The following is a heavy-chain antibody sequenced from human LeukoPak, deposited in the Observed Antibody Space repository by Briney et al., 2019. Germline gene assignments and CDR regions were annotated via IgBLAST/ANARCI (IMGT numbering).Heavy chain of an antibody. CDR1: GDSISSGSYY. Sequence: SQTLSLTCTVSGDSISSGSYYWNWIRQPAGKGLEWIGRIHTSENTTYNPSLGSRLALSVDTSKNQFSLKLSSVTAADTAVYYCATNAYGGYAYYFDSWGQGTLVIVSS. D-gene: IGHD5-12*01. V-gene: IGHV4-61*02. J-gene: IGHJ4*02. CDR2: IHTSENT. CDR3: ATNAYGGYAYYFDS.